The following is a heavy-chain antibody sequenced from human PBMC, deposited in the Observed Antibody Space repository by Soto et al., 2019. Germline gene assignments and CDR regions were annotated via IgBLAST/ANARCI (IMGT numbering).Heavy chain of an antibody. CDR2: IYYSGSA. Sequence: SETLSLTCTVSGGSISSYYWSWIRQPPGKGLEWIGYIYYSGSANYNPSLKSRVTISVDTSKNQFSLKLSSVTAADTAVYYCARARLGFLEWLFFDYWGQGTLVTVS. D-gene: IGHD3-3*01. J-gene: IGHJ4*02. CDR3: ARARLGFLEWLFFDY. V-gene: IGHV4-59*01. CDR1: GGSISSYY.